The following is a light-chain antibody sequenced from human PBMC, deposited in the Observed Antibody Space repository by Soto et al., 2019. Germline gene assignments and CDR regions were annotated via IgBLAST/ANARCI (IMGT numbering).Light chain of an antibody. CDR2: DVS. V-gene: IGLV2-14*01. CDR3: SSYTGSSTPLV. Sequence: QPVLTQPASVSGSPGQSITISCTGTSSDVGGYNYVSWYQQHPGKAPKLMIYDVSNRPSGVSNRFSGSKSGNTASLTISGLQAEDEADYYCSSYTGSSTPLVFGGGTQLTVL. CDR1: SSDVGGYNY. J-gene: IGLJ2*01.